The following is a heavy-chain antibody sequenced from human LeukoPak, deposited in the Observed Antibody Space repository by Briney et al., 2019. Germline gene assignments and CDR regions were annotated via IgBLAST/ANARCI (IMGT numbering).Heavy chain of an antibody. J-gene: IGHJ4*02. Sequence: PSETLSLTCAVYGGSLSGYYWGWIRQPPGKGLEWIGEINHSGSTNYNPSLKSRVTISVDTSKNQFSLKLSSVPAADTAVYYCARGKNSGWYDYWGQGHLVTVSS. V-gene: IGHV4-34*01. CDR3: ARGKNSGWYDY. CDR2: INHSGST. CDR1: GGSLSGYY. D-gene: IGHD6-19*01.